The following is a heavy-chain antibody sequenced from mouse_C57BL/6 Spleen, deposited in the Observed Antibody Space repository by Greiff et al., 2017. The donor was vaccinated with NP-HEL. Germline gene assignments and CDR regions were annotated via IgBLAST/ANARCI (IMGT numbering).Heavy chain of an antibody. CDR2: IYPGSGST. J-gene: IGHJ1*03. CDR3: ARDYGSSPYWYFDV. D-gene: IGHD1-1*01. Sequence: VQLQQSGAELVKPGASVKMSCKASGYTFTSYWITWVKQRPGQGLEWIGDIYPGSGSTNYNEKFKSKATLTVDTSSSTAYMQLSSLTSEDSAVYYCARDYGSSPYWYFDVWGTGTTVTVSS. V-gene: IGHV1-55*01. CDR1: GYTFTSYW.